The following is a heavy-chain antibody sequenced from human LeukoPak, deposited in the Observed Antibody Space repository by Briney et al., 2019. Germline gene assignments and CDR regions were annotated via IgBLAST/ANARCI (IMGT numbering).Heavy chain of an antibody. Sequence: QTGGSLRLSCEASGFTVSSTHMVWVRQAPGKGLEWFSFTFTGGNSYYAGSVQGRFIISRDISKNTLYLQMNNLRAEDSALYYCARGGRGSAAVVAPRSFDIWGQGTMVTVSS. J-gene: IGHJ3*02. CDR1: GFTVSSTH. CDR2: TFTGGNS. V-gene: IGHV3-53*01. D-gene: IGHD3-22*01. CDR3: ARGGRGSAAVVAPRSFDI.